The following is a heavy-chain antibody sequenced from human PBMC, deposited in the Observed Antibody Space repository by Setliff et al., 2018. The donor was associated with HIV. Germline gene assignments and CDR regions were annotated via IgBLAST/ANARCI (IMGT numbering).Heavy chain of an antibody. D-gene: IGHD6-25*01. Sequence: PSETLSLTCTVYGGSFSGYYWSWIRQPPGMGLEWIGEIKQSENTNYNPSLKSRVTISADPSKNQFSLKLSSVTAADTAVYYCARDKRASFDGLDVWGQGTTVTVSS. J-gene: IGHJ6*02. V-gene: IGHV4-34*01. CDR1: GGSFSGYY. CDR2: IKQSENT. CDR3: ARDKRASFDGLDV.